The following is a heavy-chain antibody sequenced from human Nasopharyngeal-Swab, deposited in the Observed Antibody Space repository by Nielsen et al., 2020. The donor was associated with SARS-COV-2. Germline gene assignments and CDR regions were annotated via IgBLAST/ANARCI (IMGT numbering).Heavy chain of an antibody. CDR2: IIPIFGTA. V-gene: IGHV1-69*13. Sequence: SVKVSCKASGGTFSSYAISWVRQAPGQGLEWMGGIIPIFGTANYAQKFQGRVTITADESTSTAYMELSSLRSEDTAVYYCAREIGGYGSGSYYYYGMDFWGQGTTVTVSS. CDR1: GGTFSSYA. CDR3: AREIGGYGSGSYYYYGMDF. J-gene: IGHJ6*02. D-gene: IGHD3-10*01.